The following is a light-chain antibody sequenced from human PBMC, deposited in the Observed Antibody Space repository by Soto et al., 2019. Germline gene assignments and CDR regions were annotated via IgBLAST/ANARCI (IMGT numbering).Light chain of an antibody. CDR2: EVS. J-gene: IGLJ2*01. CDR3: SSFAGNNNLV. Sequence: QYALTQPPSASGSPGQSVTISCTGTSSDVGVYNYVSWYQQHPGKAPKLMISEVSKRPSGVPDRFSGSKSNNTASLTVSGLHAEDEADYYCSSFAGNNNLVFGGGTKVTVL. V-gene: IGLV2-8*01. CDR1: SSDVGVYNY.